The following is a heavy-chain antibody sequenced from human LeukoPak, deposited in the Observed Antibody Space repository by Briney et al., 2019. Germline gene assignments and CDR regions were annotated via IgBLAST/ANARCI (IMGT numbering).Heavy chain of an antibody. CDR1: GFTFSSYW. D-gene: IGHD6-19*01. J-gene: IGHJ4*02. CDR3: ARVKIGWYYYFDY. CDR2: INSDGSST. Sequence: GGSLRLSCAASGFTFSSYWMSWVRQAPGKGLVWVSRINSDGSSTSYADSVKGRFTISRDNAKNTLYLQMNSLRAEDTAVYYCARVKIGWYYYFDYWGQGTLVTVSS. V-gene: IGHV3-74*01.